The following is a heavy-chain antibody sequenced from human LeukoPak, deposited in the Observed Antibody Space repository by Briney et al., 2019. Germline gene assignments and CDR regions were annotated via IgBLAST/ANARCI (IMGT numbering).Heavy chain of an antibody. CDR2: VDSEGSGA. CDR1: GFTFRNHW. J-gene: IGHJ4*02. CDR3: ARGRPHLLLAH. Sequence: PGGSLRLSCAASGFTFRNHWMHCVRQAPGKGLVGGARVDSEGSGANFVDSVKSRFTISSDNDKTTLFLQMPRLRVEDTAVYYCARGRPHLLLAHWGQGIMVTASS. D-gene: IGHD2-15*01. V-gene: IGHV3-74*01.